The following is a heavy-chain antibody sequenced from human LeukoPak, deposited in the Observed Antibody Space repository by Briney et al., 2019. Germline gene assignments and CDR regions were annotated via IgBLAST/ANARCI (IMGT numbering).Heavy chain of an antibody. CDR2: ISSSSSTI. CDR1: GFTFSSYS. V-gene: IGHV3-48*04. Sequence: GGSLRLSCAASGFTFSSYSMNWVRQAPGKGLEWVSYISSSSSTIYYADSVKGRFTISRDNAKNSLYLQMNSLRAEETAVYYCARDLGGPWNYWGQGTLVTVSS. D-gene: IGHD3-3*01. CDR3: ARDLGGPWNY. J-gene: IGHJ4*02.